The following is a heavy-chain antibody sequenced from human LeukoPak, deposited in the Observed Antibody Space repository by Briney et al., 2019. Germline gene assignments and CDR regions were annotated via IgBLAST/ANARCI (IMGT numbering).Heavy chain of an antibody. V-gene: IGHV3-7*01. CDR3: ARVGYDFWSGPRQAFDI. CDR2: IKQDGSEK. D-gene: IGHD3-3*01. Sequence: PGGSLRLSCAASGFTFSNYWMSWVRQAPGKGLEWVANIKQDGSEKYYVDSVKGRFTISRDNAKNSLYLQMNSLRAEDTAVYYCARVGYDFWSGPRQAFDIWGQGTMVTVSS. CDR1: GFTFSNYW. J-gene: IGHJ3*02.